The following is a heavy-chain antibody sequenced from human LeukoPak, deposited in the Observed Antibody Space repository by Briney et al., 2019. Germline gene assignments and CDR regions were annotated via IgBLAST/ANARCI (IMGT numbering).Heavy chain of an antibody. CDR2: ICPDGTGI. J-gene: IGHJ4*02. Sequence: GGSQRLSCAASGFIFSLYCMHWVRQAPGKGPMWVSRICPDGTGISYADSVKARFTTSRDNAKNTVYLQMNGLRGEDTAVYYCVRDFRSADYWGQGTLVTVSS. CDR3: VRDFRSADY. CDR1: GFIFSLYC. V-gene: IGHV3-74*01.